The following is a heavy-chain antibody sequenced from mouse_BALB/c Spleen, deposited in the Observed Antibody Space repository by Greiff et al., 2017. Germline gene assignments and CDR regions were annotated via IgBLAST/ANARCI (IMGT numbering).Heavy chain of an antibody. CDR3: ASDYDNAMDY. CDR1: GFTFSDYY. V-gene: IGHV5-4*02. CDR2: ISDGGSYT. D-gene: IGHD2-12*01. J-gene: IGHJ4*01. Sequence: EVKLMESGGGLVKPGGSLKLSCAASGFTFSDYYMYWVRQTPEKRLEWVATISDGGSYTYYPDSVKGRFTISRDNAKNNLYLQMSSLKSEDTAMYYCASDYDNAMDYWGQGTSVTVSS.